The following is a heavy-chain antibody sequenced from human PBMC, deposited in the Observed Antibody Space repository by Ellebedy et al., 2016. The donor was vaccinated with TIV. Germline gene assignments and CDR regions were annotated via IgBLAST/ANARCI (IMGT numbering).Heavy chain of an antibody. J-gene: IGHJ4*02. D-gene: IGHD5/OR15-5a*01. V-gene: IGHV3-30*04. CDR1: GFPFDSYV. CDR3: ATALNHVDTVSTAPLDC. Sequence: PGGSLRLSCAASGFPFDSYVMNWVRQAPGKGLEWVALISYDGSNKYFADSVQGRFTISRDNSQNTLYLLMNSLRGDDTAIYYCATALNHVDTVSTAPLDCWGQGTLVTVSS. CDR2: ISYDGSNK.